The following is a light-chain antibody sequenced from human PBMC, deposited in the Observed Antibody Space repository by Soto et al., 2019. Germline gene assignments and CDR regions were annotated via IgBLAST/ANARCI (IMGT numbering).Light chain of an antibody. J-gene: IGKJ2*01. CDR2: DAT. CDR1: QSVSSSY. V-gene: IGKV3-20*01. Sequence: EIVLTQSPGTLSLSPGERVTLSCRASQSVSSSYLAWYQQSPGQAPRLLIYDATRRATGIPDRFSGSGSGTDFPLTISRLEAEDFAVYFCHLYGSSPLHTFGQGTKLEIK. CDR3: HLYGSSPLHT.